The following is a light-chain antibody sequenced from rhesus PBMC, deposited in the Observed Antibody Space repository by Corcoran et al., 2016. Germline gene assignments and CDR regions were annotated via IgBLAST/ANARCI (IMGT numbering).Light chain of an antibody. Sequence: DIQMTQSPSSLSASVGDTVTITCRASQRISSWLAWYQQKPGKAPKFLIFKASSLQSGVPSRFSGSGSGTDFTLTINSLQSDDFATYSFQQYSSGPPTFGGGTKVGLK. CDR1: QRISSW. CDR3: QQYSSGPPT. V-gene: IGKV1-22*01. CDR2: KAS. J-gene: IGKJ4*01.